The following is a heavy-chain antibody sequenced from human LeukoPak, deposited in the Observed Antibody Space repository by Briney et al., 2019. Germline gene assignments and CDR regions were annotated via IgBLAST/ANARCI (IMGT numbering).Heavy chain of an antibody. V-gene: IGHV3-7*01. J-gene: IGHJ4*02. CDR2: IKQDGSEK. Sequence: GGSLRLSCAASGFTFSNYWMSWVRQAPGKGPEWVANIKQDGSEKYYVNSVKGRFTISRDNAKNSLYLQMNSLRAEDTAIYYCAREDDWNYEDYWGQGTLVTVSS. CDR1: GFTFSNYW. D-gene: IGHD1-7*01. CDR3: AREDDWNYEDY.